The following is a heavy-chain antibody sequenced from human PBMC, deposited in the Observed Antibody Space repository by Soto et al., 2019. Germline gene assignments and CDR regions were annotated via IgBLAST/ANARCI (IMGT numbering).Heavy chain of an antibody. V-gene: IGHV3-48*04. CDR3: ARARPTFGTASGLDS. CDR2: IGSTGSVT. CDR1: GFTFSGYS. D-gene: IGHD1-1*01. J-gene: IGHJ3*02. Sequence: EVQLVESGGGVVKAGGSLRLFCAVSGFTFSGYSFNWVRQAPGRGLEWVSFIGSTGSVTHYADSVMGRFIISRDNARNSMDLQTDILRAEDTAVYRCARARPTFGTASGLDSWGQGTVVTV.